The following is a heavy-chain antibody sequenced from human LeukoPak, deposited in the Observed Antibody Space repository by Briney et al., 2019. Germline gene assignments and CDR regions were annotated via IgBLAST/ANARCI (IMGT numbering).Heavy chain of an antibody. D-gene: IGHD6-13*01. CDR2: IRHSGST. Sequence: SETLSLTCDVSGGSFNDYYWSWIRQPPGKGLEWIGEIRHSGSTNYNPSLKSRVTMSVDTSKNQFSLKLSSVTAADTAVYYCARRGSWSYYYAMDVWGQGTTVAVSS. V-gene: IGHV4-34*01. CDR3: ARRGSWSYYYAMDV. J-gene: IGHJ6*02. CDR1: GGSFNDYY.